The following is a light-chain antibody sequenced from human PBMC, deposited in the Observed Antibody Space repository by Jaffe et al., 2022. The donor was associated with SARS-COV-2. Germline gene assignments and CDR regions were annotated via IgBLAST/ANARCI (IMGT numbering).Light chain of an antibody. Sequence: QSVLTQPPSVSAAPGQWVTISCSGSSSNIGNNYVSWYQQFPGTAPKLLIYDNNQRPSGIPDRFSGSKSGTSATLGISGLQSGDEADYYCGTWDSNLGDVVFGGGTKLTVL. CDR3: GTWDSNLGDVV. CDR2: DNN. J-gene: IGLJ2*01. V-gene: IGLV1-51*01. CDR1: SSNIGNNY.